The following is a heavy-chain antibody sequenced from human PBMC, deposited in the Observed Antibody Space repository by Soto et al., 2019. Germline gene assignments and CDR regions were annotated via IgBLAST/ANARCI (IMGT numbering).Heavy chain of an antibody. D-gene: IGHD5-18*01. CDR1: GGSISSYY. CDR3: ARDLLVDTAMVKGVHDAFDI. CDR2: IYYSGST. V-gene: IGHV4-59*01. J-gene: IGHJ3*02. Sequence: PSETLSLTCTVSGGSISSYYWSWIRQPPGKGLEWIGYIYYSGSTNYNPSLKSRVTISVDTSKNQFSLKLSSVTAADTAVYYCARDLLVDTAMVKGVHDAFDIWGQGTMVTVSS.